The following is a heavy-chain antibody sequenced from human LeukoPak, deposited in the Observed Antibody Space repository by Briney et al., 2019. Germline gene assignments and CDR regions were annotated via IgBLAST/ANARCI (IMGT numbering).Heavy chain of an antibody. V-gene: IGHV3-73*01. CDR3: SSTDWGYFQH. CDR2: IRSKANSYAT. D-gene: IGHD7-27*01. J-gene: IGHJ1*01. CDR1: GFTFSGSA. Sequence: GGSLRLSCAASGFTFSGSAMHWVRQASGKGLEGVGRIRSKANSYATAYAESVKGRFTISRDDSKNTAYLQMNSLKTEDTAVYYCSSTDWGYFQHWGQGTLVTVSS.